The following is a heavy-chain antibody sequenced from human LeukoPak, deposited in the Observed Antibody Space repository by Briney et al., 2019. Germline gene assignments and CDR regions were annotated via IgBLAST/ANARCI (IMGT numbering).Heavy chain of an antibody. CDR1: GYSISSGYY. CDR2: IYHSGST. D-gene: IGHD3-10*01. CDR3: ARQDPGTNMGSIGRYYYYYYYYMDV. Sequence: SETLSLTCAVSGYSISSGYYWGWIRQPPGKGLEWIGSIYHSGSTYYNPSLKSRVTISVDTSKNQFSLKLSSVTAADTAVYYCARQDPGTNMGSIGRYYYYYYYYMDVWGKGTTVTVSS. V-gene: IGHV4-38-2*01. J-gene: IGHJ6*03.